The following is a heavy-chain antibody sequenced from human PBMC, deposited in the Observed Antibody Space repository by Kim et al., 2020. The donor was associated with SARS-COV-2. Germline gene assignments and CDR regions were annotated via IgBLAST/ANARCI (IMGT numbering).Heavy chain of an antibody. D-gene: IGHD2-2*01. CDR3: ARDIVVVPAAMGLDY. J-gene: IGHJ4*02. V-gene: IGHV1-46*01. Sequence: PKFQGRVTMTRDTSTSTVYMELSSLRSEDTAVYYCARDIVVVPAAMGLDYWGQGTLVTVSS.